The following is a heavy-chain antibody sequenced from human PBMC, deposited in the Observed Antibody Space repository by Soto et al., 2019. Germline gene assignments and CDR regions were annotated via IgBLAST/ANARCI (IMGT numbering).Heavy chain of an antibody. CDR2: IYYSGST. V-gene: IGHV4-39*01. CDR3: ARQKRADIVVVVAAYNWFDP. J-gene: IGHJ5*02. CDR1: GGSISSSSYY. D-gene: IGHD2-15*01. Sequence: SETLSLTCTVSGGSISSSSYYWGWIRQPPGKGLEWIGSIYYSGSTYYNPSLKSRVTISVDTSKNQFSLKLSSVTAADTAVYYCARQKRADIVVVVAAYNWFDPWGQGTLVTVSS.